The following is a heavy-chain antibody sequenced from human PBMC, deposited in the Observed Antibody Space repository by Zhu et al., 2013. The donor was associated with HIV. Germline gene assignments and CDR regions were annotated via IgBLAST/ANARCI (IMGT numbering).Heavy chain of an antibody. Sequence: QDHLVQSGAEVKKPGASVKVSCKASGYTITNYGISWVRQAPGQGLEWVGWISTYYGNTNYAQRLQGRLRLTADKSTSTVYMELSSLTSDDTAVYFCAREERKSQSDSYYGWLDVWGQGTTVTVSS. V-gene: IGHV1-18*01. D-gene: IGHD3-10*01. J-gene: IGHJ6*02. CDR3: AREERKSQSDSYYGWLDV. CDR1: GYTITNYG. CDR2: ISTYYGNT.